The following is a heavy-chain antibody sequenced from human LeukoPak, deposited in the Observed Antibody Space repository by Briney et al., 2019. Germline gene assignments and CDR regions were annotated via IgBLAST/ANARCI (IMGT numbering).Heavy chain of an antibody. V-gene: IGHV4-59*01. D-gene: IGHD1-1*01. J-gene: IGHJ4*02. CDR1: GGSTSDYY. Sequence: SETLSLTCTVSGGSTSDYYWSWIRQPPGKGLAWIGYIYFRGSTNSNPSLNSRVTISLDSSKNQFALRLNSVTAADTAIYYCARGPPRTGRERYFDYWGQGTLVSVSS. CDR3: ARGPPRTGRERYFDY. CDR2: IYFRGST.